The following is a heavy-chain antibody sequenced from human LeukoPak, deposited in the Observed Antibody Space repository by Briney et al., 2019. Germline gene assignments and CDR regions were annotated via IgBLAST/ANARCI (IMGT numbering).Heavy chain of an antibody. J-gene: IGHJ4*02. V-gene: IGHV4-59*01. CDR2: IYYGGST. CDR3: ARENSSGWSDY. CDR1: GGSISSYY. D-gene: IGHD6-19*01. Sequence: SETLSLTCTVSGGSISSYYWSWIRQPPGKGLEWIGYIYYGGSTNYNPSLKSRVTISVDTSKNQFSLKLSSVTAADTAVYYCARENSSGWSDYWGQGTLVTVSS.